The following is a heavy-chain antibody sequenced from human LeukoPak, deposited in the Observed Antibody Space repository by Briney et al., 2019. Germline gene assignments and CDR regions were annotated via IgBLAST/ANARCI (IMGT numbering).Heavy chain of an antibody. CDR1: GYSFTNYG. J-gene: IGHJ5*02. Sequence: ASVKVSCKTSGYSFTNYGISWVRQAPGQGLEWMGWIRPHNGDTDYAQKIQGRVTMTTDTSTTTAYMELRSLRSDDTAVYYCARLIRYFDWIDPWGQGTLVTVSS. CDR2: IRPHNGDT. V-gene: IGHV1-18*01. CDR3: ARLIRYFDWIDP. D-gene: IGHD3-9*01.